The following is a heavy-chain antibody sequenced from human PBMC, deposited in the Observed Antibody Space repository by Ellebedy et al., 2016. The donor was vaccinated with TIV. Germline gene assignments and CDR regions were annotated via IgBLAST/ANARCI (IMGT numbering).Heavy chain of an antibody. D-gene: IGHD3-10*01. CDR3: AIRGRY. V-gene: IGHV3-7*03. Sequence: GESLKISCAASGFTFTTYWMSWVRQAPGKGLEWVANIKQDGSEKYYVDSVKGRFTISRDNAKNSLYLQMNSLRAEDTAVYYCAIRGRYWGQGTLVTVPS. CDR2: IKQDGSEK. J-gene: IGHJ4*02. CDR1: GFTFTTYW.